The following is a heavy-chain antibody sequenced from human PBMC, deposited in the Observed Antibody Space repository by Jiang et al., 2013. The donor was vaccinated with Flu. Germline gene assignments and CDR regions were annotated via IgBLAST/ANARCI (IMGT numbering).Heavy chain of an antibody. V-gene: IGHV3-48*03. CDR1: GFTFSSYE. D-gene: IGHD4-17*01. CDR3: ARDRQVASDYDYYYYGMDV. Sequence: RLSCAASGFTFSSYEMNWVRQAPGKGLEWVSYISSSGSTIYYADSVKGRFTISRDNAKNSLYLQMNSLRAEDTAVYYCARDRQVASDYDYYYYGMDVWGKGTTVTVSS. J-gene: IGHJ6*04. CDR2: ISSSGSTI.